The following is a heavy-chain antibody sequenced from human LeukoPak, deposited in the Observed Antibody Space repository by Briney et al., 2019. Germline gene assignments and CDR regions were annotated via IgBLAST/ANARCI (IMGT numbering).Heavy chain of an antibody. J-gene: IGHJ5*02. CDR1: GFTFSSYA. V-gene: IGHV3-7*03. CDR3: ARDGGNYDYVWGSYRRSGFDP. Sequence: GGSLRLSCAASGFTFSSYAMSWVRQAPGKGLEWVANIKQDGSEKYYVDSVKGRFPISRDNAKNSLYLQMNSLRAADTAVYYCARDGGNYDYVWGSYRRSGFDPWGQGTLVTVSS. CDR2: IKQDGSEK. D-gene: IGHD3-16*02.